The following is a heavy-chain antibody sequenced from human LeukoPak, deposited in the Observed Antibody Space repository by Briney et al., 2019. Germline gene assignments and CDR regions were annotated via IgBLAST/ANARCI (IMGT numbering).Heavy chain of an antibody. J-gene: IGHJ1*01. V-gene: IGHV3-30*04. CDR1: GFTFSNYA. D-gene: IGHD3-10*01. CDR2: ISYDGSNK. CDR3: ARDPSGGGFGELLWPYFQH. Sequence: AGSLRLSCVASGFTFSNYAIHWVRQAPGKGLVGVAIISYDGSNKYYADSVKGRFTISRDNSKNTVFLQMTSLRADDTAVYYCARDPSGGGFGELLWPYFQHWGQGTLVTVSS.